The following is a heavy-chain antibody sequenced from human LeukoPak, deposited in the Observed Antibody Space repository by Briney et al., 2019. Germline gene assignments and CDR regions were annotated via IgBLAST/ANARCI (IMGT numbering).Heavy chain of an antibody. CDR3: ARDQSDYGSGSYYGGLTFDY. J-gene: IGHJ4*02. V-gene: IGHV1-69*04. D-gene: IGHD3-10*01. CDR1: VGTFSSYA. CDR2: IIPLLGIA. Sequence: SVKVSSKASVGTFSSYAISWVRHAPGQGLEWVGRIIPLLGIANYAQKFQGRVTITADKYTSTAYMELSSLRSEDTAVYYCARDQSDYGSGSYYGGLTFDYGGEGTLVTVS.